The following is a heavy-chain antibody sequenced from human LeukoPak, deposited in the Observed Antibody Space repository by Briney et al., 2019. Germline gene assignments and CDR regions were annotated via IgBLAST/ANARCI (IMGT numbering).Heavy chain of an antibody. Sequence: GGSLRLSCAASGFTFTNYAMSWVRQAPGKGLEWVSVISGSGGCTYYADSVKGRFTISRDNSKNTLFLQMNSLRGEDTAVYYCAKDDDYVWGNYRYVSWGQGTLVTVSS. CDR1: GFTFTNYA. J-gene: IGHJ5*02. D-gene: IGHD3-16*02. CDR2: ISGSGGCT. V-gene: IGHV3-23*01. CDR3: AKDDDYVWGNYRYVS.